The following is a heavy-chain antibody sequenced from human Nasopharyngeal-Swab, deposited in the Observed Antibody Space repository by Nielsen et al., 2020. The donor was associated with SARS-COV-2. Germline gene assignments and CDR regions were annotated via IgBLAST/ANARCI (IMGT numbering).Heavy chain of an antibody. CDR2: IDPSDSYT. D-gene: IGHD3-22*01. CDR3: ARHLSYYYDSSGYYPLLDWFDP. V-gene: IGHV5-10-1*01. CDR1: GYSFTSYW. J-gene: IGHJ5*02. Sequence: GESLKISCKRSGYSFTSYWISWVRQLPGTGLEWMGRIDPSDSYTNYSPSFQGHVTISADKSISTAYLQWSSLKAPDTAMYYCARHLSYYYDSSGYYPLLDWFDPWGQGTLVTVSS.